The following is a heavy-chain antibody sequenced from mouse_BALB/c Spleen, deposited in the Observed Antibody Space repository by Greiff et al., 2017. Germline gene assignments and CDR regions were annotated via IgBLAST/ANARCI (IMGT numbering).Heavy chain of an antibody. V-gene: IGHV1-74*01. CDR3: ASRDSSVIDY. CDR1: GYSFTSYW. D-gene: IGHD3-2*01. Sequence: VQLQQSGAELVRPGASVKLSCKASGYSFTSYWMNWVKQRPGQGLEWIGMIHPSDSDTRLNQKFKDKATLTVDKSSSTAYMQLSSPTSEDSAVYYCASRDSSVIDYWGQGTTLTVSS. J-gene: IGHJ2*01. CDR2: IHPSDSDT.